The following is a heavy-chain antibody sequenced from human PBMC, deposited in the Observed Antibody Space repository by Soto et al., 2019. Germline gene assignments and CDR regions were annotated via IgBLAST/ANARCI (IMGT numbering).Heavy chain of an antibody. D-gene: IGHD4-4*01. CDR2: INGDGTER. Sequence: EVQLVESGGGLVQPGGSLRLSCAASGFNIRSYWMHWVRLTPGHGLVWVSRINGDGTERISADSVKGRFTISRDNGENTIYLQMNSLRGDDTAASYCGSDDPHYRIDTWGQGTLVTVSS. CDR3: GSDDPHYRIDT. V-gene: IGHV3-74*01. CDR1: GFNIRSYW. J-gene: IGHJ5*02.